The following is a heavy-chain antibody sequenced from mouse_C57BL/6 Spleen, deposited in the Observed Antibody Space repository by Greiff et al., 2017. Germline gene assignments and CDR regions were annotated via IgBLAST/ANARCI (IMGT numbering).Heavy chain of an antibody. J-gene: IGHJ2*01. CDR2: ISYDGSN. Sequence: EVKLEESGPGLVKPSQSLSLTCSVTGYSITSGYYWNWIRQFPGNKLEWMGYISYDGSNNYNPSLKNRISITRDTSKNQFFLKLNSVTTEDTATYYCAREGNDYYFDYWGQGTTLTVSS. D-gene: IGHD2-4*01. CDR1: GYSITSGYY. V-gene: IGHV3-6*01. CDR3: AREGNDYYFDY.